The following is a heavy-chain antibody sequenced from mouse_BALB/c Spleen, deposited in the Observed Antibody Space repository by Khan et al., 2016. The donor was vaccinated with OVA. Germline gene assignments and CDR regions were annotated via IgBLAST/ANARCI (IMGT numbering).Heavy chain of an antibody. D-gene: IGHD2-14*01. CDR3: ARPYRYDGKAWFAY. J-gene: IGHJ3*01. CDR2: INPDSSTI. V-gene: IGHV4-1*02. Sequence: EVQLQESGGGLVQPGGSLKLSCAASGFAFSRYWMSWVRQAPGKGLEWIGEINPDSSTINYTPSLKDKFIISRDNAKNTLYLQMSKVRSEDTALYYCARPYRYDGKAWFAYWGQGTLVTGSA. CDR1: GFAFSRYW.